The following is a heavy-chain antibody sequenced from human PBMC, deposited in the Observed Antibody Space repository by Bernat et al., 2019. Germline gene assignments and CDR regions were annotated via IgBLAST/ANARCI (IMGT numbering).Heavy chain of an antibody. V-gene: IGHV4-39*01. CDR3: ARCDFWSRYYTAPPGY. CDR2: IYYSGST. Sequence: QLQLQESGPGLVKPSETLSLTCTVSGGSISSSSYYWGWIRQPPGKGLEWIGSIYYSGSTYYNPSLKSRVTISVDTSKNQFSLKLSSVTAADTAVYYCARCDFWSRYYTAPPGYWGQGTLVTVSS. J-gene: IGHJ4*02. CDR1: GGSISSSSYY. D-gene: IGHD3-3*01.